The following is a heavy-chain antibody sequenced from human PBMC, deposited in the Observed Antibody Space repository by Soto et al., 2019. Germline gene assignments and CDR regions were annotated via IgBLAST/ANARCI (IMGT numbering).Heavy chain of an antibody. CDR1: GGSITGYY. CDR3: GRRNYGEEGYFFDF. D-gene: IGHD4-17*01. CDR2: IYDSGTT. V-gene: IGHV4-4*09. J-gene: IGHJ4*02. Sequence: SETLSLTCTVSGGSITGYYWSWIRLPPGKGLEWIGYIYDSGTTTYNAALKSRVSISAETSKNQFSLNLRSVTAADTAIYYCGRRNYGEEGYFFDFWGQGVLVTVSS.